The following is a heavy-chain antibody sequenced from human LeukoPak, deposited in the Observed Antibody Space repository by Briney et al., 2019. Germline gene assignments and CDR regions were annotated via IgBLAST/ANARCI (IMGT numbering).Heavy chain of an antibody. J-gene: IGHJ4*02. CDR2: INPSGGST. D-gene: IGHD2-2*01. CDR3: ALIVVVPAAPTRGEFVDY. V-gene: IGHV1-46*01. CDR1: GYTFTSYY. Sequence: GASVKVSCTASGYTFTSYYMHWVRQAPGQGLEWMGIINPSGGSTSYAQAFQGRVTMTRDTSTSTVYMELSSLRAEDTAVYYCALIVVVPAAPTRGEFVDYWGQGTLVTVSS.